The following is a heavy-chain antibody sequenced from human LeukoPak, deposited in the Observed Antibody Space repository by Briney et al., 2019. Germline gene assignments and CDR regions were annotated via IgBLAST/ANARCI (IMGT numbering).Heavy chain of an antibody. CDR1: GFTFSSYS. Sequence: PGGSLRLSCAASGFTFSSYSMNWVRQAPGKGLEWVSSISSSSSYIYYADSVKGRFTISRDNAKNSLYLQMNSLRAEDTAVYYCARQPGGDYVFDYWGQGTLVTVSS. D-gene: IGHD4-17*01. CDR2: ISSSSSYI. CDR3: ARQPGGDYVFDY. J-gene: IGHJ4*02. V-gene: IGHV3-21*01.